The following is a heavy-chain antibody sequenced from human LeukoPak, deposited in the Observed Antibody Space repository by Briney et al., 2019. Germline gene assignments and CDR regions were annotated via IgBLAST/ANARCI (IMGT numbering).Heavy chain of an antibody. V-gene: IGHV4-59*01. Sequence: SETLSLTCTVSGVSITIYYWSWIRQPPGKGLEWIGYFYYTGYTNYSPSLQSRVTISVDTSKNQFSLRLSSMTAADTALYYCASGTSDYGGNSEYLDYWGQGTLVTVSS. CDR2: FYYTGYT. D-gene: IGHD4-23*01. J-gene: IGHJ4*02. CDR3: ASGTSDYGGNSEYLDY. CDR1: GVSITIYY.